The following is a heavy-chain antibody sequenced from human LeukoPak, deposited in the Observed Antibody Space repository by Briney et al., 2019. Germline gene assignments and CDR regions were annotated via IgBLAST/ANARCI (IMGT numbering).Heavy chain of an antibody. CDR1: DGSLMGHF. V-gene: IGHV4-34*01. J-gene: IGHJ4*02. CDR2: IDHSGNINYIPSVAP. Sequence: SGTLSLTCAVYDGSLMGHFLSGIRQSPGKRLEWIGEIDHSGNINYIPSVAPNYNPSLRGRVTISVDTSKNQLSMKMTSVTAADTGVYYCARGLVWGRLSWGPGTPVTVSS. D-gene: IGHD3-16*01. CDR3: ARGLVWGRLS.